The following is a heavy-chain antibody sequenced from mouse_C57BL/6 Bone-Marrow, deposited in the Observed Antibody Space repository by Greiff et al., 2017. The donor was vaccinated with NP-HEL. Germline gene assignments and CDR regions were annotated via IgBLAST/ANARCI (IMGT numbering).Heavy chain of an antibody. Sequence: VQLQQPGTELVKPGASVKLSCKASGYTFTSYWMHWVKQRPGQGLEWIGNINPSNGGTNYNEKFKSKATLTVDKSSSTAYMQLSSLTSEDSAVYYCARKKEFTPCWYFDVWGTGTTVTVSS. CDR2: INPSNGGT. V-gene: IGHV1-53*01. D-gene: IGHD1-1*01. CDR1: GYTFTSYW. J-gene: IGHJ1*03. CDR3: ARKKEFTPCWYFDV.